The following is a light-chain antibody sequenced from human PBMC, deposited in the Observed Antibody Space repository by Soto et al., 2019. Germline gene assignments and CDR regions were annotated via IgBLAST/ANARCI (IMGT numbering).Light chain of an antibody. CDR2: GAS. CDR3: QQYNNWPPWT. J-gene: IGKJ1*01. V-gene: IGKV3-15*01. CDR1: QSVSSN. Sequence: EIVMTQSPVTRSVSPGERATLSCRASQSVSSNLAWFQQKPGQAPRLLIYGASTRATGIPARFSGSGSGTEFTLTISSLQSEDFAVYYCQQYNNWPPWTFGQGTKVEIK.